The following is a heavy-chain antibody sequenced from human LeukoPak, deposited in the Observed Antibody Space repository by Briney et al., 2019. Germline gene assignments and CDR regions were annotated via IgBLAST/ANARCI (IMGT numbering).Heavy chain of an antibody. CDR2: INHSGST. CDR1: GGSFSGYY. D-gene: IGHD6-13*01. CDR3: ARGPDSSSWYPLYYFDY. V-gene: IGHV4-34*01. Sequence: PSETLSLTCAVYGGSFSGYYWSWIRQPPGKGLEWIGEINHSGSTNYNPSLKSRVTISVDTSKNQFSLKLSSVTAADTAVYYCARGPDSSSWYPLYYFDYWGQGTLVTVSS. J-gene: IGHJ4*02.